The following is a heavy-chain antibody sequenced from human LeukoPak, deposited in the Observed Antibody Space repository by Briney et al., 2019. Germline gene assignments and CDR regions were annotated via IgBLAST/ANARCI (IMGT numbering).Heavy chain of an antibody. CDR1: GYSFTSYW. CDR2: IYPGDSDT. Sequence: GESLKISCKGSGYSFTSYWFGWVRQMPGKGLEWMGIIYPGDSDTRYSPSFQGQVTIPADKSISTAYLQWSSLKASDTAMYYCARRAYGSGSYFDYWGQGTLVTVSS. D-gene: IGHD3-10*01. J-gene: IGHJ4*02. CDR3: ARRAYGSGSYFDY. V-gene: IGHV5-51*01.